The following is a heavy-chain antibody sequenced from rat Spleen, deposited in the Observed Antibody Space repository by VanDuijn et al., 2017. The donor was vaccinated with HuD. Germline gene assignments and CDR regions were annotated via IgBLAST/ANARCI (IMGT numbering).Heavy chain of an antibody. CDR3: ARADIGAIYTDGI. D-gene: IGHD1-2*01. Sequence: QVQLKESGPGLVQPSQTLSLSCTVSGFSLISYGVIWVRQPPGKGLEWMGVIWGNGSPDYNSALKSRLSINRDTSKSQVYLRMNSLQTEDTATYYCARADIGAIYTDGIWGQGVMVTVSS. J-gene: IGHJ2*01. V-gene: IGHV2-13*01. CDR2: IWGNGSP. CDR1: GFSLISYG.